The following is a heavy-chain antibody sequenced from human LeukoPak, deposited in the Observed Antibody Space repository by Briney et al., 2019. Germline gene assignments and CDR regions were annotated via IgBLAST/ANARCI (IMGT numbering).Heavy chain of an antibody. V-gene: IGHV4-39*01. CDR3: ARLYAKNVDY. D-gene: IGHD2-8*01. J-gene: IGHJ4*02. CDR1: GGSISSSSYY. CDR2: IYYSGST. Sequence: SETLSLTCTVSGGSISSSSYYWGWIRQPPGKGLEWIGSIYYSGSTYYNPSLKSRVTISVDTSKNQFSLKLSSVTAADTAVYYCARLYAKNVDYWGQGTLVTVSS.